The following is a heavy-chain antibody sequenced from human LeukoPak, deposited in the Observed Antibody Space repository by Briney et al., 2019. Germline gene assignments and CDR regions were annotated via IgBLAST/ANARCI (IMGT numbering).Heavy chain of an antibody. CDR1: GFTFSSYW. CDR3: ARTAYDILTGYYVSIDY. Sequence: PGGSLRLSCAASGFTFSSYWMNWVRQAPGKGLEWVANIKQDGSEKYFVDSVKGRFTISRDNAKNSLYLQMNSLRAEDTAVYYCARTAYDILTGYYVSIDYWGQGTLVTVSS. D-gene: IGHD3-9*01. CDR2: IKQDGSEK. V-gene: IGHV3-7*01. J-gene: IGHJ4*02.